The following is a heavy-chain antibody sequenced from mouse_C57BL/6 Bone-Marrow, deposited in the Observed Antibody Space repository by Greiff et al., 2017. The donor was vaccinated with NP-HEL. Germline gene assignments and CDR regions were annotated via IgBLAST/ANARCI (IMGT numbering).Heavy chain of an antibody. CDR1: GYTFTDYE. V-gene: IGHV1-15*01. Sequence: QVQLKQSGAELVRPGASVTLSCKASGYTFTDYEMHWVKQTPVHGLEWIGAIDPETGGTAYNQKFKGKAILTADKSSSTAYMELRSLTSEDSAVYYCTYYSNPYAMDYWGQGTSVTVSS. CDR3: TYYSNPYAMDY. CDR2: IDPETGGT. D-gene: IGHD2-5*01. J-gene: IGHJ4*01.